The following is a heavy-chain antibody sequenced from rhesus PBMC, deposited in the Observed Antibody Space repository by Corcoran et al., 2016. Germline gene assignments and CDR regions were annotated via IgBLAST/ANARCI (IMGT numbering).Heavy chain of an antibody. D-gene: IGHD1-44*02. CDR2: IYGCGGST. Sequence: QVQLQESGPAVVTPSETLSLTCAVSGGSLSSSNCWGWFRHSPGKGLEWIGGIYGCGGSTEYNPSLKSRVTISKDTSKNQFFLNLRSVTAADTAVYFCARVPGSYTDYWGQGVLVTVSS. J-gene: IGHJ4*01. CDR1: GGSLSSSNC. V-gene: IGHV4-93*01. CDR3: ARVPGSYTDY.